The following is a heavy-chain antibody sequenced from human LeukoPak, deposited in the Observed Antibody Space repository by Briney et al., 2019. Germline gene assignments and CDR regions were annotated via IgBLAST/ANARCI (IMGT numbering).Heavy chain of an antibody. CDR3: ASSPKRREPYKGFDY. D-gene: IGHD1-26*01. CDR1: GGSISSYD. J-gene: IGHJ4*02. CDR2: IYYSGST. V-gene: IGHV4-59*08. Sequence: PSETLSLTCTVSGGSISSYDWSWIRQPPGKGLEWIGYIYYSGSTNYNPSLKSRVTISVDTSKNQFSLKLSSVTAADTAVYYCASSPKRREPYKGFDYWGQGTLVTVSS.